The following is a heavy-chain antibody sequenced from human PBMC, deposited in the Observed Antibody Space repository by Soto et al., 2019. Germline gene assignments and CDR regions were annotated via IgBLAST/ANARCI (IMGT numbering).Heavy chain of an antibody. CDR1: GGTFSSYA. V-gene: IGHV1-69*12. D-gene: IGHD1-7*01. CDR2: IIPIFGTA. CDR3: ASVLEIPYADGMDV. J-gene: IGHJ6*02. Sequence: QVQLVQSGAEVKKPGSSVKVSCKASGGTFSSYAISWVRQAPGQGLEWMGGIIPIFGTANYAQKFQGRVTIXAXEXASTAYRELSSLRSEDTAVYYCASVLEIPYADGMDVWGQGTTVTVSS.